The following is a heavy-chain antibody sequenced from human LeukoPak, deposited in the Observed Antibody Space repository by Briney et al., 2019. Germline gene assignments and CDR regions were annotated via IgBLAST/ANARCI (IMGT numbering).Heavy chain of an antibody. J-gene: IGHJ4*02. CDR1: GLTFSDYA. D-gene: IGHD1-14*01. Sequence: PGASLRLSCAASGLTFSDYAMMWVRQAPGEGLEWVSAISADGRGTDCADSVKGRFTISRDNSKNTVYVQMNSLRGEDAALYYCARRPGGAPDYWGLGTLVTVS. CDR3: ARRPGGAPDY. V-gene: IGHV3-23*01. CDR2: ISADGRGT.